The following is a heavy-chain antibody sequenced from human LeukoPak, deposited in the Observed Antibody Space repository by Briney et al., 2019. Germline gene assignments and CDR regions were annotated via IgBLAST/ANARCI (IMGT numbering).Heavy chain of an antibody. D-gene: IGHD5-12*01. V-gene: IGHV3-74*01. J-gene: IGHJ4*02. CDR1: GFTFTTHW. CDR2: IKPDGSDT. Sequence: GGSLRLSCGASGFTFTTHWIHWVRQAPWKGLVWVSRIKPDGSDTNYADSVKGRFTISRDNAKNTVYLQMNSLRAEDTAVYYCARGKYGGYFIDYWGQGTLVTVSS. CDR3: ARGKYGGYFIDY.